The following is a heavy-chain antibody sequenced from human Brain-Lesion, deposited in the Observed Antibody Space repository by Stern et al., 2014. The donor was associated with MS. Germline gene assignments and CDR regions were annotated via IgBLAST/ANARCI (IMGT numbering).Heavy chain of an antibody. D-gene: IGHD6-13*01. CDR3: ARDSWYGGCFDP. CDR1: GMTVSSFW. J-gene: IGHJ5*02. CDR2: IKEDGTEK. Sequence: MQLVQSGGGLVQPGGSLRLSCAASGMTVSSFWMSWVRQDPGKGLEWVANIKEDGTEKFYVDSVKGRFTISRGNSKNTLYLQMNSLRAEDTAVYYCARDSWYGGCFDPWGQGTLVTVSS. V-gene: IGHV3-7*01.